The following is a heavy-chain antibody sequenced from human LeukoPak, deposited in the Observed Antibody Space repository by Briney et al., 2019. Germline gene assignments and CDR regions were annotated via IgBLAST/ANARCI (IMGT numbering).Heavy chain of an antibody. CDR3: ARGPPDSSSSDY. D-gene: IGHD6-13*01. J-gene: IGHJ4*01. Sequence: GASVKVSCKASGYTFSAYDINWVRQTTGQGLEWMGWMRPSSGDTGYAQNFQGRVTMTRNASIDTAYMELSRLRSDDTAVYYCARGPPDSSSSDYWGHGTLVTVPS. V-gene: IGHV1-8*01. CDR2: MRPSSGDT. CDR1: GYTFSAYD.